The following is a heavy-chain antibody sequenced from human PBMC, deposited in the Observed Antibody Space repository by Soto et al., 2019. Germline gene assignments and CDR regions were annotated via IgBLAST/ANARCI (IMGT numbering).Heavy chain of an antibody. V-gene: IGHV4-30-4*01. Sequence: QVQLQESGPGLVKPSQTLSLTCTVSGDSMGSGGYYWTWIRQPPGKGLEWIGYIYYIGTTFYNPSLENRVNISIDTSKNHFSLRLTAVTAADTAVYYCSRGSTYYGFLTWGQGTLVTVSS. D-gene: IGHD3-10*01. CDR3: SRGSTYYGFLT. CDR2: IYYIGTT. CDR1: GDSMGSGGYY. J-gene: IGHJ5*02.